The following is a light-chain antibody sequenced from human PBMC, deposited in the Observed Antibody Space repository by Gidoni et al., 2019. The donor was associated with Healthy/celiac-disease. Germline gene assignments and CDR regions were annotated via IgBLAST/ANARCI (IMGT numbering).Light chain of an antibody. Sequence: DIQLTQSPSFLSASVGDRVTITCRASQGISSYLAWYQQKPGKAPKLLIYAASTLQGGVPSRFSGSGSGTEFTLTISSLQPEDFATYYCQQLNSYRFTFGPGTKVDI. CDR2: AAS. J-gene: IGKJ3*01. CDR3: QQLNSYRFT. V-gene: IGKV1-9*01. CDR1: QGISSY.